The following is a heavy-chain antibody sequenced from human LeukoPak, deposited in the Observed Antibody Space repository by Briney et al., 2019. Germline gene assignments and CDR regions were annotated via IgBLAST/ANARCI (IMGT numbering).Heavy chain of an antibody. V-gene: IGHV1-2*02. CDR2: INPNSGGT. Sequence: EASVKVSCKASGYTFPNYYVHWVRQAPGQGLEWMGWINPNSGGTHYAQKFQGTVTMTRDTSINTAYMELSSLRSDDTAVYYCARDYWPYFYRSGSYWSPGDFWSQGALVTVSS. D-gene: IGHD3-10*01. J-gene: IGHJ4*02. CDR1: GYTFPNYY. CDR3: ARDYWPYFYRSGSYWSPGDF.